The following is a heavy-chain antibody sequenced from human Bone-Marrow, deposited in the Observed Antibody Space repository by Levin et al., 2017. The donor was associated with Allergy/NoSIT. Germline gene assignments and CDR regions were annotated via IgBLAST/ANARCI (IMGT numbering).Heavy chain of an antibody. J-gene: IGHJ4*02. D-gene: IGHD3-16*02. V-gene: IGHV3-11*01. CDR1: GFTLGDSQ. CDR2: IVGTTVM. Sequence: PGGSLRLSCTASGFTLGDSQMSWIRQAPGKGLEYVAYIVGTTVMNYLPSVTGRFTISRDNAKNSVYLQMNSLTVEDTAVYYCARFYHDKNYFDYWGQGTLVTVSS. CDR3: ARFYHDKNYFDY.